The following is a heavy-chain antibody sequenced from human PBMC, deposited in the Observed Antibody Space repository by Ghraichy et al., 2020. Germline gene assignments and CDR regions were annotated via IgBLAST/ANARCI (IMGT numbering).Heavy chain of an antibody. CDR3: AIMIVVPFDI. Sequence: SETLSLTCAVYGGSFSGYYWSWIRQPPGKGLEWIGEINHSGSTNSNPSLKSRVTISVDTSKNQFSLKLSSVTAADTAVYYCAIMIVVPFDIWGQGTMVTVSS. J-gene: IGHJ3*02. D-gene: IGHD3-22*01. CDR1: GGSFSGYY. CDR2: INHSGST. V-gene: IGHV4-34*01.